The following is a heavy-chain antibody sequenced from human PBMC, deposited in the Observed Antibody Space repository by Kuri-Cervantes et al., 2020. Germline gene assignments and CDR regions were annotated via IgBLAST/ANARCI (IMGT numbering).Heavy chain of an antibody. CDR1: GGSFSGYY. CDR2: INHSGST. Sequence: SETLSLTCAVYGGSFSGYYWSWIRQPPGKGLEWIGEINHSGSTNHNPSLKSRVTISVDTSKNQFSLKLSSVTAADTAVYYCARESEAFDIWGQGQWSPSPQ. V-gene: IGHV4-34*01. CDR3: ARESEAFDI. J-gene: IGHJ3*02.